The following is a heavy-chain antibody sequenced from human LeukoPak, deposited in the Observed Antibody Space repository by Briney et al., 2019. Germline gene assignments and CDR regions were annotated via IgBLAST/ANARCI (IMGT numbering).Heavy chain of an antibody. V-gene: IGHV4-39*01. Sequence: PLETLSLTCTVSGGSISSSSYYWGWIRQPPGKGLEWIGSIYYSGSTYYNPSLKSRVTISVDTSKNQFSVKLTSVTAEDTAMYYCVRVMTGSQSDSWGQGTLVTVSS. D-gene: IGHD2-21*01. J-gene: IGHJ4*02. CDR1: GGSISSSSYY. CDR2: IYYSGST. CDR3: VRVMTGSQSDS.